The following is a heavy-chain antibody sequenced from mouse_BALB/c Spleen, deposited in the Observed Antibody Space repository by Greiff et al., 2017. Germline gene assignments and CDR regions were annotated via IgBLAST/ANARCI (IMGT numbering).Heavy chain of an antibody. V-gene: IGHV5-15*02. Sequence: EVKLVESGGGLVQPGGSRKLSCAASGFTFSDYGMAWVRQAPGKGPEWVAFISNLAYSIYYADTVTGRFTISRENAKNTLYLEMSSLRSEDTAMYYCARGYGNYPAWFAYWGQGTLVTVSA. CDR3: ARGYGNYPAWFAY. J-gene: IGHJ3*01. CDR1: GFTFSDYG. CDR2: ISNLAYSI. D-gene: IGHD2-10*02.